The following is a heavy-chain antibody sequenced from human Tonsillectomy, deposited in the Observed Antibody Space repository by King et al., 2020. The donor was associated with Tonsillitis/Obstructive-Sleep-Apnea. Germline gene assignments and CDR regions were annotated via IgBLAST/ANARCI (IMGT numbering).Heavy chain of an antibody. CDR2: IIPILGIA. CDR3: ARLSPGYTGGWYGY. D-gene: IGHD6-19*01. J-gene: IGHJ4*02. Sequence: QLVQSGAEVKKPGSSVKVSCKASGGTFRSNGITWVRQAPGQGLEWMGGIIPILGIANYAQKFQGRVTITADKSTNTAYMEVSSLRSEDTAVYYCARLSPGYTGGWYGYWGQGPLVTVSS. CDR1: GGTFRSNG. V-gene: IGHV1-69*10.